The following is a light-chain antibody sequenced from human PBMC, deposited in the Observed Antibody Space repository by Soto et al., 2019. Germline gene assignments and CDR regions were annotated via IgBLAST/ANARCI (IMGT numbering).Light chain of an antibody. J-gene: IGLJ1*01. CDR2: EVS. V-gene: IGLV2-8*01. Sequence: QSVLTQPPSASGSPGQSVTISCTGTSSDVGGYNYVSWYQQHPGKAPKLMIYEVSKRPSGVPDRFSGSKPGNTASLTVSGLQAEDEADYYCSSYAGSNNWNFGTGTKLTVL. CDR3: SSYAGSNNWN. CDR1: SSDVGGYNY.